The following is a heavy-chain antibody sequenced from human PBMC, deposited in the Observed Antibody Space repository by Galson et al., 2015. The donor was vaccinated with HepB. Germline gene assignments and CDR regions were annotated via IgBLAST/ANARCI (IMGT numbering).Heavy chain of an antibody. J-gene: IGHJ4*02. Sequence: SETLSLTCTVSGGSISSYYWSWIRQPPGKGLEWIGYIYYSGSTNYNPSLKSRVTISVDTSKNQFSLKLSSVTAADTAVYYCARGFVSVSDYWGQGTLVTVSS. V-gene: IGHV4-59*01. CDR1: GGSISSYY. D-gene: IGHD4-17*01. CDR3: ARGFVSVSDY. CDR2: IYYSGST.